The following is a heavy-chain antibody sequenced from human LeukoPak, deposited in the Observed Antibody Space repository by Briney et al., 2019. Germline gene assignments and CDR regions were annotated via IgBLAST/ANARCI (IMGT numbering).Heavy chain of an antibody. Sequence: SETLSLTCAVSGGSISRSNRWSWVRPPPGKGLEWIGEIYHSGSTNYNPSLKSRVTISVDKSKNQFSLKLSSVTAADTAVYYCASPNDYGDMAAFDIWGQGTMVTVSS. V-gene: IGHV4-4*02. CDR3: ASPNDYGDMAAFDI. CDR2: IYHSGST. CDR1: GGSISRSNR. D-gene: IGHD4-17*01. J-gene: IGHJ3*02.